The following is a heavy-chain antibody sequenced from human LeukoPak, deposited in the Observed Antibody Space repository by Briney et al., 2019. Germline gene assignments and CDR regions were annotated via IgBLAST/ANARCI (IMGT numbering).Heavy chain of an antibody. CDR3: ATFSDIVVVPAATPYNWFDP. D-gene: IGHD2-2*01. V-gene: IGHV3-23*01. CDR1: GFTFSSYA. CDR2: ISGSGGST. Sequence: PGGSLRLSCAASGFTFSSYAMSWVRQAPGKGLEWVSAISGSGGSTYYADSVKGRFTISRDNSKNTLYLQMNSLRAEDTAVYYCATFSDIVVVPAATPYNWFDPWGQGTLVTVSS. J-gene: IGHJ5*02.